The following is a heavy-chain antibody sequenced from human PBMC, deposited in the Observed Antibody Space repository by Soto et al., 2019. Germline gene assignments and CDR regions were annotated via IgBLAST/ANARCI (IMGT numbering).Heavy chain of an antibody. Sequence: EVQLVESGGGLVKPGGSLRLSCAASGFTFSSYSMNWVRQAPGKGLEWVSSISSSSSYIYYADSVKGRFTISRDNAKNSLYLQMNSLRAEDTAVYYCARRVSARLYYFDYWGQGTLVTVSS. J-gene: IGHJ4*02. CDR1: GFTFSSYS. CDR2: ISSSSSYI. V-gene: IGHV3-21*01. D-gene: IGHD6-6*01. CDR3: ARRVSARLYYFDY.